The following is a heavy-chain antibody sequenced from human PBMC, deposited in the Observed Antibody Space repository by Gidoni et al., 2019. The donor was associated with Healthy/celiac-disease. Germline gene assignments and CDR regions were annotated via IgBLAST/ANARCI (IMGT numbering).Heavy chain of an antibody. J-gene: IGHJ4*02. CDR1: GGSISSSSYY. D-gene: IGHD3-16*01. CDR3: AGRTFMRY. CDR2: IYYSGST. V-gene: IGHV4-39*01. Sequence: HLQLQESVSGLVKPSETLSLTCTVSGGSISSSSYYWGWIRQPPVKGLEWIGSIYYSGSTYYNPSLKSRVTISVDTSKNQFSLKLSSVTAADTAVYYCAGRTFMRYWGQGTLVTVSS.